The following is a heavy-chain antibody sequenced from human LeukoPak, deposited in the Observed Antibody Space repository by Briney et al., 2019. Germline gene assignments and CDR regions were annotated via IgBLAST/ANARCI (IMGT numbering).Heavy chain of an antibody. CDR3: ARVEYSYGIAWFDP. CDR1: GGSISSYY. J-gene: IGHJ5*02. CDR2: IYTSGST. Sequence: SETLSLTCTVSGGSISSYYWSWIRQPAGKGLEWIGRIYTSGSTNYNPSLKSRVTMSVDTSKNQFSLKLSSVTAADTAVYYCARVEYSYGIAWFDPWGQGTLVTVSS. D-gene: IGHD5-18*01. V-gene: IGHV4-4*07.